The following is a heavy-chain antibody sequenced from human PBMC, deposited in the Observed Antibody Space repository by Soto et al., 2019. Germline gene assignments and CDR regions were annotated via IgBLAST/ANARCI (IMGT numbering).Heavy chain of an antibody. CDR3: ARWGCSGSNCNLNQRSFDL. CDR2: IWYDGSNK. D-gene: IGHD2-15*01. J-gene: IGHJ4*02. V-gene: IGHV3-33*01. CDR1: GFIFNEYG. Sequence: QVQLVESGGGVVQPGRSLRLSCAASGFIFNEYGMHWVRQAPGKGLEWVAVIWYDGSNKYYADSVRGRFTFSRDNSRNTIALQKNSLRVEDTAIYYCARWGCSGSNCNLNQRSFDLWGQGTLVTVSS.